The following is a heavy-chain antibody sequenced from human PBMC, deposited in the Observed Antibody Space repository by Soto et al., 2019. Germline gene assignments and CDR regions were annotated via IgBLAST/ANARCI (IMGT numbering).Heavy chain of an antibody. Sequence: PSETLSLTCAVSGGSINSGDYSWNWIRQPPGKGLEWIGYISQSGSTQYNSSLKSRVTISVDRSTNQFSLKLSSMTAADTAVYYCARGARMDVWSQGTTVTVSS. CDR3: ARGARMDV. J-gene: IGHJ6*02. V-gene: IGHV4-30-2*01. CDR1: GGSINSGDYS. CDR2: ISQSGST.